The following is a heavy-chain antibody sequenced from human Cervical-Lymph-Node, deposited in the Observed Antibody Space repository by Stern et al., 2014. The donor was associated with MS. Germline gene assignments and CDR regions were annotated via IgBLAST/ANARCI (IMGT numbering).Heavy chain of an antibody. Sequence: VQLVESGAEVKKPGASVRVSCEASGYTFTSCYMHWVRQAPGQGLEGMGIIILRGGSKSYDKKSQGSVTMTRDTSTPTVCMELSSLRSEDAAVYYCAREEAGHRLGMMDVWGLGTTVTVSS. D-gene: IGHD6-19*01. J-gene: IGHJ6*02. CDR2: IILRGGSK. CDR1: GYTFTSCY. CDR3: AREEAGHRLGMMDV. V-gene: IGHV1-46*01.